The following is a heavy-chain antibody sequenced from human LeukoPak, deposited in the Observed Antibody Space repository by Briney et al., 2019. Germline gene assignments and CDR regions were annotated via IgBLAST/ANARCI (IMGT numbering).Heavy chain of an antibody. D-gene: IGHD2-15*01. J-gene: IGHJ4*02. CDR2: IYYSGST. CDR1: GGSISSGDYY. Sequence: SQTLSLTCNVSGGSISSGDYYWSWIRQPPGKGLEWIGYIYYSGSTYYNPSLKSRVTISVDTSKNQFSLKLSSVTAADTAVYYCARVVAATIFDYWGQGTLVTVSS. V-gene: IGHV4-30-4*08. CDR3: ARVVAATIFDY.